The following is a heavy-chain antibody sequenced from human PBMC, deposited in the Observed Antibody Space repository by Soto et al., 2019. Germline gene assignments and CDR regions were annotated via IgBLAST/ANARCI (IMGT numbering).Heavy chain of an antibody. D-gene: IGHD3-22*01. CDR3: ARGRYDSSGYYYYYFDY. Sequence: ASVKVSCKASGYTFTTYYMHWVRQAPGQGLEWMGIINPSGGSTSYAQKFQDRVTLTRDTSTSTVYMELSSLRSEDTAVFHCARGRYDSSGYYYYYFDYWGQGTLVTVSS. J-gene: IGHJ4*02. CDR2: INPSGGST. V-gene: IGHV1-46*01. CDR1: GYTFTTYY.